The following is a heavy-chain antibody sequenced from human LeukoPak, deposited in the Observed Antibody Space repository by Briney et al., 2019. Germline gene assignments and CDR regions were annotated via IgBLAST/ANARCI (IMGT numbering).Heavy chain of an antibody. Sequence: SQTLSLTCTVSGGSISSGSYYWSWIRQPAGKGLEWIGRIYTSGSTNYNPSLKSRVTISVDTSKNQFSLKLSSVTAADTAVYYCARSGETVTTKTHFDYWGQGTLVTVSS. V-gene: IGHV4-61*02. CDR3: ARSGETVTTKTHFDY. J-gene: IGHJ4*02. CDR2: IYTSGST. CDR1: GGSISSGSYY. D-gene: IGHD4-17*01.